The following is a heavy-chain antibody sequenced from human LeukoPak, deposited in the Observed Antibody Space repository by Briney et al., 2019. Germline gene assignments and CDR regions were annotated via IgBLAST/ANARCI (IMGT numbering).Heavy chain of an antibody. Sequence: PSQTLSLTCTVSGGSISSGSYYWSWIRQPAGKGLEWIGRIYTSGSTNYNPSLKSRVTISVDTSKNQFSLKLSSVTAADTAVYYCARTDPYYYDSNAFDIWGQGTMVTVSS. CDR1: GGSISSGSYY. V-gene: IGHV4-61*02. CDR2: IYTSGST. D-gene: IGHD3-22*01. CDR3: ARTDPYYYDSNAFDI. J-gene: IGHJ3*02.